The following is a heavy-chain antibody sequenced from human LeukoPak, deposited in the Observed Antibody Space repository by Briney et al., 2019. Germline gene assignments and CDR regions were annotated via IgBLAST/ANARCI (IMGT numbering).Heavy chain of an antibody. CDR1: GFTFSSYE. V-gene: IGHV3-48*03. D-gene: IGHD3-10*01. CDR2: ISSSGSTI. Sequence: GGSLRLSCAASGFTFSSYEMNWVRQAPGKGLEWVSYISSSGSTIYYADSVKGRFTISRDNAKNSLYLQMNSLRAEDTAVYYCARMVPYNWFDPWGQGTLVTVSA. J-gene: IGHJ5*02. CDR3: ARMVPYNWFDP.